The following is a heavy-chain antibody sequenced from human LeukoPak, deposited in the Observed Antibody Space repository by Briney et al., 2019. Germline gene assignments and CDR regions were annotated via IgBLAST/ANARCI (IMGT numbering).Heavy chain of an antibody. J-gene: IGHJ3*02. Sequence: GGSLRLSCAASGFTFNGYGMHWVRQAPGKGLEWVSAISGRDGSTYYADSVKGRLTISRDNSKNTLYLQMNSLRAEDTAVYYRARGVRVSFDIWGQGTMVTVSS. CDR1: GFTFNGYG. CDR2: ISGRDGST. V-gene: IGHV3-23*01. D-gene: IGHD6-13*01. CDR3: ARGVRVSFDI.